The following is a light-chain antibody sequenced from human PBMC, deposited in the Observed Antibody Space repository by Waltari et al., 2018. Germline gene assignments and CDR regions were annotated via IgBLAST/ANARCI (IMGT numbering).Light chain of an antibody. J-gene: IGKJ1*01. Sequence: IQLTQSPSPLSASVGDRVAITCRASQGINTFLAWYQQKPGKAPKLLIYAASTSQSGVPSRFSGSGSGTDFTLTISSLQPEDFATYYCQQLHRYPMTFGRGTKVEIK. V-gene: IGKV1-9*01. CDR3: QQLHRYPMT. CDR2: AAS. CDR1: QGINTF.